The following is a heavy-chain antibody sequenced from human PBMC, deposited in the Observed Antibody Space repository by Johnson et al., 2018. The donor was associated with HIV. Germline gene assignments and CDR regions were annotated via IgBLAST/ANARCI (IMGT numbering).Heavy chain of an antibody. V-gene: IGHV3-30*02. D-gene: IGHD5-12*01. J-gene: IGHJ3*01. CDR2: IRDDGSNE. CDR1: GFTFSSYW. CDR3: ARDNIVATADDAFDV. Sequence: QVQLVESGGGLVQPGGSLRLSCAASGFTFSSYWMRWVRQAPGKGLEWVAFIRDDGSNEDYADSVQGRFTIARDNSKNTLYLQMNSLRAEDTAVYYCARDNIVATADDAFDVWGQGTMVTVSS.